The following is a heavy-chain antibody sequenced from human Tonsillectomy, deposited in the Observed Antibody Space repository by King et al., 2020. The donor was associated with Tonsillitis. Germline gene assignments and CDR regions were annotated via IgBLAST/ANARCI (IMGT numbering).Heavy chain of an antibody. CDR2: ISYDGSNK. CDR3: AREDYHYNSGSFDY. J-gene: IGHJ4*02. V-gene: IGHV3-30-3*01. CDR1: GFIFSNYA. D-gene: IGHD3-22*01. Sequence: QVQLVESGGGVVQPGRSLRLSCAASGFIFSNYAMHWVRQAPGKGLEWVAVISYDGSNKYYADSVKGRFTISRDNSKNTLYLQMNSLRAEDTAVYYCAREDYHYNSGSFDYWGQGTLVTVSS.